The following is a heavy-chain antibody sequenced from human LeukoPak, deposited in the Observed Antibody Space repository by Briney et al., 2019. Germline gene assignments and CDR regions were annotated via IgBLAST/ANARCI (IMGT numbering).Heavy chain of an antibody. J-gene: IGHJ5*02. CDR1: GFTFSSYG. CDR2: ISYDGSNK. Sequence: GGSLRLSCAASGFTFSSYGMHWVRQAPGKGLEGVAVISYDGSNKYYADSVKGRFTISRDNSKNTLYLQMNSLRAEDTAVYYCAKLGQNDYGDSNWFDPWGQGTLVTVSS. CDR3: AKLGQNDYGDSNWFDP. V-gene: IGHV3-30*18. D-gene: IGHD4-17*01.